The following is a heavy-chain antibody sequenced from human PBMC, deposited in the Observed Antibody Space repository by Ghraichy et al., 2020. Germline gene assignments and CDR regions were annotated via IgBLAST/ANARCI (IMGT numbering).Heavy chain of an antibody. CDR3: ALGGSENMGIPYYFDY. CDR2: IFSNDEK. Sequence: SGPTLVKPTETLTLTCTVSGFSLSNARMGVSWIRQPPGKALEWLAHIFSNDEKSYSTSLKSRLTISKDTSKSQVVLTMTNMDPVDTATYYCALGGSENMGIPYYFDYWGQGTLVTVSS. V-gene: IGHV2-26*01. CDR1: GFSLSNARMG. D-gene: IGHD3-16*01. J-gene: IGHJ4*02.